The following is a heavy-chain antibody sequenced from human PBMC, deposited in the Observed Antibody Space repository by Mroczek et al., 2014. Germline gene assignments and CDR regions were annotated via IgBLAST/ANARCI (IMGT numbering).Heavy chain of an antibody. CDR2: ISYDGSNK. J-gene: IGHJ6*02. CDR3: AKQWDYGIYGMDV. Sequence: VQLVESGGGVVQPGRSLRLSCAASGFTFSSYAMHWVXQAPGKGLEWVAVISYDGSNKYYADSVKGRFTISRDNSKNTLYLQMNSLRAEDTAVYYCAKQWDYGIYGMDVVGPRDHGHRLL. D-gene: IGHD4-17*01. V-gene: IGHV3-30-3*02. CDR1: GFTFSSYA.